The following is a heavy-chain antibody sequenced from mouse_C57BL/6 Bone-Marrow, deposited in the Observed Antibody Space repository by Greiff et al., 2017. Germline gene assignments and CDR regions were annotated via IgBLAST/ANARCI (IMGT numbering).Heavy chain of an antibody. Sequence: VKLQESGPELVKPGASVKISCKASGYTFTDYYINWVKQRPGQGLEWIGWIFPGSGSTYYNEKFKGKATLTVDKSSSTAYMLLSSLTSEDSAVYFCAREDYYGSTYAMDYWGQGTSVTVSS. D-gene: IGHD1-1*01. CDR1: GYTFTDYY. J-gene: IGHJ4*01. V-gene: IGHV1-75*01. CDR2: IFPGSGST. CDR3: AREDYYGSTYAMDY.